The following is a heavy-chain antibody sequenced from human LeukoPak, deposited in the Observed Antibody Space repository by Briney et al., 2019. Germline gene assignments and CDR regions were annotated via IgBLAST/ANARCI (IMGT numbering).Heavy chain of an antibody. V-gene: IGHV3-11*04. Sequence: GGSLRLSCAASGFTFSDYYMTWIRQAPGKGLEWVSYISSSSNTVYYADSVKGRLTVSRDNAKNSLYLQMNNLRAEDTAVYYCARRAMGATSFDYWGQGTLVTVSS. CDR3: ARRAMGATSFDY. CDR1: GFTFSDYY. D-gene: IGHD1-26*01. CDR2: ISSSSNTV. J-gene: IGHJ4*02.